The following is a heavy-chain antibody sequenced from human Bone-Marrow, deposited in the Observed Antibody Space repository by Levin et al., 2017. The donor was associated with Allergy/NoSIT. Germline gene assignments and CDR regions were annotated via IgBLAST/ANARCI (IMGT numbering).Heavy chain of an antibody. CDR3: AKAQQLSNAFDI. CDR2: ISWNSGSI. J-gene: IGHJ3*02. CDR1: GFTFDDYA. D-gene: IGHD2-2*01. Sequence: LSLTCAASGFTFDDYAMHWVRQAPGKGLEWVSGISWNSGSIGYADSVKGRFTISRDNAKNSLYLQMNSLRAEDTALYYCAKAQQLSNAFDIWGQGTMVTVSS. V-gene: IGHV3-9*01.